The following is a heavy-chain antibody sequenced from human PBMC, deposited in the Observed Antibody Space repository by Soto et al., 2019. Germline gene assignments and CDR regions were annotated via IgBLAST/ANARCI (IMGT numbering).Heavy chain of an antibody. V-gene: IGHV1-3*01. Sequence: QVQLVQSGAEVKKPGASGKVSCKASGYTFTSYAMHWVRQAPGQRLEWMGWINAGNGNTKYSQKIQGRVTITRDTSASTAYMELSSLRSEDTAVYYCARDRIAVAGTYFDYWGQGTLVTVSS. CDR2: INAGNGNT. J-gene: IGHJ4*02. CDR3: ARDRIAVAGTYFDY. D-gene: IGHD6-19*01. CDR1: GYTFTSYA.